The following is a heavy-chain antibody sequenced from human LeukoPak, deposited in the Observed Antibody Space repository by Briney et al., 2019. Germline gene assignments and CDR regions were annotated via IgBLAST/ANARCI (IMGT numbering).Heavy chain of an antibody. CDR2: ISSSSSYI. Sequence: GGSLRLSCAASGFTFSSYSMNWVRQAPGKGLEWVSSISSSSSYIYYADSVKGRFTISRDNAKNSLYLQMNSLRAEDTAVYYCVRGWVGDHDAFDIWGQGTMVTVSS. V-gene: IGHV3-21*01. J-gene: IGHJ3*02. CDR1: GFTFSSYS. D-gene: IGHD2-21*01. CDR3: VRGWVGDHDAFDI.